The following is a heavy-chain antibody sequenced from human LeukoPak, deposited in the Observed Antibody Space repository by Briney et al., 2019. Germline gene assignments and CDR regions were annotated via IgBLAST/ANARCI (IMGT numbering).Heavy chain of an antibody. CDR3: ARRSKYSSSWDHYYYYYMDV. D-gene: IGHD6-13*01. CDR2: ISAYNGNT. V-gene: IGHV1-18*01. J-gene: IGHJ6*03. Sequence: ASVKASCKASGYTFTSYGISWVRQAPGQGLEWMGWISAYNGNTNYAQKLQGRVTMTTDTSTSTAYMELRSLRSDDTAVYYCARRSKYSSSWDHYYYYYMDVWGKGTTVTVSS. CDR1: GYTFTSYG.